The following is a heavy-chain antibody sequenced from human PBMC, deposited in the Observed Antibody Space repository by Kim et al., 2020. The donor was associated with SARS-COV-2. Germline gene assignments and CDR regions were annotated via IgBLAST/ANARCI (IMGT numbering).Heavy chain of an antibody. J-gene: IGHJ3*02. CDR3: ARHVTVACIKEGGIAFDI. Sequence: SLVTISDDTSKNQFSLKLSSVTAADTAVYYCARHVTVACIKEGGIAFDIWGQGTMVTVSS. D-gene: IGHD6-19*01. V-gene: IGHV4-39*01.